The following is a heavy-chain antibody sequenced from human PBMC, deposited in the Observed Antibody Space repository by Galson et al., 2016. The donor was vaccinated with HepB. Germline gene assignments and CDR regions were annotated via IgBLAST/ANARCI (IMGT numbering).Heavy chain of an antibody. J-gene: IGHJ3*01. CDR2: IYSDGRP. D-gene: IGHD4-23*01. V-gene: IGHV3-53*01. CDR1: GFAFSEYD. CDR3: ARDLPVATAGGFDL. Sequence: SLRLSCAASGFAFSEYDIHWVRQAAGKGLEGVSVIYSDGRPYYSDSVRGRFTISRDNAKNTVYLQMNSLRVEDTAMYYCARDLPVATAGGFDLWGQGTMVTVSS.